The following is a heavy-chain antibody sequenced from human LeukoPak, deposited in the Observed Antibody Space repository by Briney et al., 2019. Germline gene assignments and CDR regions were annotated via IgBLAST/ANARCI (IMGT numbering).Heavy chain of an antibody. J-gene: IGHJ4*02. CDR1: GFTFSSYG. Sequence: PGGSLRLSCAGSGFTFSSYGMQWVGQAPGKGLEGGAVIWYDGSNKYYEDSVKGRITISRDNSKNTLYLQMNSLRAEDTPVYYCARSYYYDSSGYYPFDYWGQGTLVTVSS. V-gene: IGHV3-33*01. D-gene: IGHD3-22*01. CDR3: ARSYYYDSSGYYPFDY. CDR2: IWYDGSNK.